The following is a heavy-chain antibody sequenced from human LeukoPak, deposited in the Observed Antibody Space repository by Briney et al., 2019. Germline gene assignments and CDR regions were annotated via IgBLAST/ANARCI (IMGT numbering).Heavy chain of an antibody. V-gene: IGHV4-39*01. D-gene: IGHD6-19*01. CDR2: VYYSGST. CDR3: ARHRSGWYSDFDF. CDR1: VGSISSSSDY. Sequence: PSETLYLTCTVSVGSISSSSDYRGWIRQPPGKGLEWIGSVYYSGSTHYNSSLQSRVTISVDTSKNQFSLKLTSVTAADTAIYYCARHRSGWYSDFDFWGQGTLVTVSS. J-gene: IGHJ4*02.